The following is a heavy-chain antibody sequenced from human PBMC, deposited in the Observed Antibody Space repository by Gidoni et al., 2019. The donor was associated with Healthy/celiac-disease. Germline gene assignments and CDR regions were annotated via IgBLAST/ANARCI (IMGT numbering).Heavy chain of an antibody. J-gene: IGHJ3*02. Sequence: GISWNSGSIGYADSVKGRFTISRDNAKNSLYLQMNSLRAEDTALYYCAKGENYYDSSGYVGGAFDIWGQGTMVTVSS. V-gene: IGHV3-9*01. CDR2: ISWNSGSI. CDR3: AKGENYYDSSGYVGGAFDI. D-gene: IGHD3-22*01.